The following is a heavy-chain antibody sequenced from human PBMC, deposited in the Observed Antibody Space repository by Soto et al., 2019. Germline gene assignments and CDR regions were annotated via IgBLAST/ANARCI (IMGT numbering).Heavy chain of an antibody. Sequence: PGESLKISCKGSGYSFTSYWIGWVRQMPGKGLEWMGIIYPGDSDTRYSPSFQGQVTISADKSISTAYLQWSSLKASDTAMYYCARTHGSGSYYKPEAPLYYYYYYMAVWGKGTTVTVSS. D-gene: IGHD3-10*01. J-gene: IGHJ6*03. CDR2: IYPGDSDT. CDR1: GYSFTSYW. V-gene: IGHV5-51*01. CDR3: ARTHGSGSYYKPEAPLYYYYYYMAV.